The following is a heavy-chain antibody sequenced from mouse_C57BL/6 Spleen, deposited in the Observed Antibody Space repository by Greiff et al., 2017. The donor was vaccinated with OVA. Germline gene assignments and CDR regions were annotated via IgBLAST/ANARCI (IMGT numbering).Heavy chain of an antibody. V-gene: IGHV1-85*01. CDR2: IYPRDGST. CDR3: ARDWDVTWFAY. Sequence: QVQLQQSGPELVKPGVSVKLSCKASGYTFTSYDINWVKQRPGQGLEWIGWIYPRDGSTKYNEKFKGKATLTVDTSSSTAYMELHSLTSEDSAVYFCARDWDVTWFAYWGQGTLVTVSA. J-gene: IGHJ3*01. CDR1: GYTFTSYD. D-gene: IGHD4-1*01.